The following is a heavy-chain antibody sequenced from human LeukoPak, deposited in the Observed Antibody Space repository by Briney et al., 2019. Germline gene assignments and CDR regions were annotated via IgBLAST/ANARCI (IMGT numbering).Heavy chain of an antibody. V-gene: IGHV4-30-4*08. Sequence: LRLSCAASGFTFSSYSMNWVRQPPGKGLEWIGYIYYSGSTYYNPSLRSRVTISVDTSKNQFSLKLSSVTAADTAVYYCARGIAAAGTDDYWGQGTLVTVSS. D-gene: IGHD6-13*01. CDR1: GFTFSSYS. CDR3: ARGIAAAGTDDY. CDR2: IYYSGST. J-gene: IGHJ4*02.